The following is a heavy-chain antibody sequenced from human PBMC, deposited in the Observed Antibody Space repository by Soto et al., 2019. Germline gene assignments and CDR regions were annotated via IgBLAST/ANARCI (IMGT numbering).Heavy chain of an antibody. J-gene: IGHJ3*02. CDR1: GDSVSSNSAA. Sequence: PSQTLSLPCVISGDSVSSNSAAWNWVRQSPSRGLEWLGRTYYRSKWKTDYAVSVRGRITINPDTSKNQFSLQLNSVTPGDTAVYYCARGDVIDIWGRGTMVTVSS. V-gene: IGHV6-1*01. CDR3: ARGDVIDI. CDR2: TYYRSKWKT.